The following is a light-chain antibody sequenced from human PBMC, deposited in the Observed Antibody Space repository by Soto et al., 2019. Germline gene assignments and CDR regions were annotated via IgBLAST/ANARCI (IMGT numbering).Light chain of an antibody. CDR1: PSIDSW. CDR2: KAS. Sequence: DIQMTQSPSTLSASVGDRVTITCRASPSIDSWLAWYQQKPGKAPKLLIYKASSLESGVPSRFSGSGSGTEFILTNSSLQPDDFATYYCHPYNSYPITFGGGTKVEIK. V-gene: IGKV1-5*03. J-gene: IGKJ4*01. CDR3: HPYNSYPIT.